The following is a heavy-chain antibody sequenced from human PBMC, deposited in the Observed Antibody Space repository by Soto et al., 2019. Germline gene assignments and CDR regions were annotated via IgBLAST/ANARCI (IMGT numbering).Heavy chain of an antibody. J-gene: IGHJ4*02. D-gene: IGHD3-10*01. CDR2: IYYTGST. V-gene: IGHV4-39*01. Sequence: SETLSLTCTVSGVSISRSNYHWGWIRQPPGKGLEWIGSIYYTGSTHYNPSLKSRVTVSADTSKNQFSLRLSSVIAADTAVYYCARHESHSQSSGTYLDYWGQGTLVTVSS. CDR1: GVSISRSNYH. CDR3: ARHESHSQSSGTYLDY.